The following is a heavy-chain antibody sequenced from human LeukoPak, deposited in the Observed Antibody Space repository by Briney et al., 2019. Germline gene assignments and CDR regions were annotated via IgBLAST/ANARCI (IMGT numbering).Heavy chain of an antibody. CDR1: GFTFSSYG. D-gene: IGHD6-13*01. J-gene: IGHJ5*02. CDR2: IWYDGSKR. Sequence: PGRSLRLFCAASGFTFSSYGMHWVRQAPGKGLEWVAVIWYDGSKRYYADSVKGRFTISRDNSKNTLDLQMNSLRVEDTAVYYCASAGEQLVTTRNNWFDPWGQGTLVTVFS. V-gene: IGHV3-33*01. CDR3: ASAGEQLVTTRNNWFDP.